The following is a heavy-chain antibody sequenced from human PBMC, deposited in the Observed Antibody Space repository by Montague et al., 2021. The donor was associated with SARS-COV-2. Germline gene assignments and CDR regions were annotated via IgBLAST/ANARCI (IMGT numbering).Heavy chain of an antibody. J-gene: IGHJ6*02. CDR2: IYYSGST. D-gene: IGHD6-13*01. Sequence: SETLSLTCAALRGSFSDYSWGWIRQPPGKGLEWIGSIYYSGSTYYNPSLKSRVTISVDTSKNQFSLKLSSVTAADTAVYYCARVGRQQLVRLSGMDVWGQGTTVTVSS. V-gene: IGHV4-39*07. CDR3: ARVGRQQLVRLSGMDV. CDR1: RGSFSDYS.